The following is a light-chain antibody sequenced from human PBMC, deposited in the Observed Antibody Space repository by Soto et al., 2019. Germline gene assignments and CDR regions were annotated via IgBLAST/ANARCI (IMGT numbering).Light chain of an antibody. CDR2: GAS. V-gene: IGKV3-15*01. CDR3: QQYHIWPSWT. CDR1: QSVSSS. Sequence: EIVLTQSPSTLSVSPGETVTLSCRASQSVSSSVAWYQQKPGRAPRLLLSGASTRATGIPARFSGSGSGTDFTLTISSLQSEDFAVYFCQQYHIWPSWTFGQGTKVDIK. J-gene: IGKJ1*01.